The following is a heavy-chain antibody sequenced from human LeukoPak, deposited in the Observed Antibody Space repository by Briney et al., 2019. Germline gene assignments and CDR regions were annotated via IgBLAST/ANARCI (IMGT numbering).Heavy chain of an antibody. J-gene: IGHJ5*02. D-gene: IGHD3-3*01. CDR1: GFTFSNYG. CDR3: ARETTRYYDFWSGSTTQGNWFDP. CDR2: ISFDESSE. Sequence: GGSLRLSCAASGFTFSNYGMHWVRQAPGKGLEWVALISFDESSEYYADSVKGRFSISRGNSKNTLYLQMNNARVDDTAVYYCARETTRYYDFWSGSTTQGNWFDPWGQGTLVTVSS. V-gene: IGHV3-30*03.